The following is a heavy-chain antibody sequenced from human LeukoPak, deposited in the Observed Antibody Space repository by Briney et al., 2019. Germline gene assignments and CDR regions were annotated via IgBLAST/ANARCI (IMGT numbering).Heavy chain of an antibody. CDR2: INQSGSS. J-gene: IGHJ3*02. Sequence: PSETLSLTCAVYGGSFSDYFWSWVRQPPGRGLEWIGEINQSGSSTYNPSLKSRVTMSVDTSKNQLSLKMTSVTAADTAVCYCASIHQVRGSNTFDIWGQGSMVTVSS. CDR3: ASIHQVRGSNTFDI. D-gene: IGHD2/OR15-2a*01. V-gene: IGHV4-34*01. CDR1: GGSFSDYF.